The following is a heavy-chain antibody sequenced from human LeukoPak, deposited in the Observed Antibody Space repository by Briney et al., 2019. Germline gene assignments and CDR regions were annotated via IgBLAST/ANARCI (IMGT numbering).Heavy chain of an antibody. V-gene: IGHV4-34*01. D-gene: IGHD3-22*01. CDR2: INHSGST. J-gene: IGHJ4*02. Sequence: PSETLSLTCAVYGGSFSGYYWSWIRQPPGKGLEWIGEINHSGSTNYNPSLKSRVTISVDTSKNQFSLKLSSVTAADTAVYYCARHDYDSSGYYPSRFDYWGQGTLVTVSS. CDR3: ARHDYDSSGYYPSRFDY. CDR1: GGSFSGYY.